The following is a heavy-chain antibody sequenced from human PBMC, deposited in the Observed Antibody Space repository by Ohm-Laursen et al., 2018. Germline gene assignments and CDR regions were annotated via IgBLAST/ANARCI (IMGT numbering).Heavy chain of an antibody. Sequence: SLRLSCAASGFTFSTYTMNWVRQAPGKGLEWVSYISSSSRTIYYADSVKGRFTISRDNSKNTLYLQMNSLRAEDTAVYYCAKGTTDVDYWGQGTLVTVSS. D-gene: IGHD1-1*01. V-gene: IGHV3-48*01. CDR3: AKGTTDVDY. CDR1: GFTFSTYT. CDR2: ISSSSRTI. J-gene: IGHJ4*02.